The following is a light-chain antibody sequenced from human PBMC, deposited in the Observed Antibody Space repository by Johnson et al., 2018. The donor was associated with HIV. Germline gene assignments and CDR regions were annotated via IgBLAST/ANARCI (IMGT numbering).Light chain of an antibody. CDR3: GTWDSSLSAGV. CDR2: EDN. Sequence: QSALTQPPSVSAAPGQKVTVSCSGSSSNIENNFVSWYQQLPGTAPKLLIYEDNKRPSGIPDRFSGSKSGTSATLGITGLQTGDEADYYCGTWDSSLSAGVFGTGTKVTVL. V-gene: IGLV1-51*02. CDR1: SSNIENNF. J-gene: IGLJ1*01.